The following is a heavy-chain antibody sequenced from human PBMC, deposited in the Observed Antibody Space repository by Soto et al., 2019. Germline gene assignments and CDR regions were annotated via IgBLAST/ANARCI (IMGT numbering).Heavy chain of an antibody. CDR2: IYPGDSDT. D-gene: IGHD6-13*01. CDR1: GYSFTSYL. J-gene: IGHJ5*02. V-gene: IGHV5-51*01. Sequence: GESLRVSGKCSGYSFTSYLSGWVRQMPGKGLEWMGIIYPGDSDTRYSPSFQGQVTISADKSISTAYLQWSSLKASDTAMYYCARQYSSSWALNWFDPWGQGTLVNVSS. CDR3: ARQYSSSWALNWFDP.